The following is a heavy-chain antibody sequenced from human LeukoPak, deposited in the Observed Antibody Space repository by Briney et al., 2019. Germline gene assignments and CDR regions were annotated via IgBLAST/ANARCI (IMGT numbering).Heavy chain of an antibody. Sequence: SETLSLTCSVSGGSISSYYWSWIRQPPGKGLEWIGYISYRGSTNYNPSLKSRVTISVDRSKNQFSLKVNSVTAADTAVYYCATLTARPVDAFDIWGQGTMVTVSS. V-gene: IGHV4-59*08. CDR1: GGSISSYY. J-gene: IGHJ3*02. D-gene: IGHD6-6*01. CDR2: ISYRGST. CDR3: ATLTARPVDAFDI.